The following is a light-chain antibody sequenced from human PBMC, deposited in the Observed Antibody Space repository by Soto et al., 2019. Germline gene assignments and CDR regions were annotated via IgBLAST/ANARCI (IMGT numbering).Light chain of an antibody. CDR1: SSDVGGYTY. CDR2: EVN. Sequence: QSALTQPPSASGSPGQSVTISCTGTSSDVGGYTYVSWYQQHPDKAPKLMIYEVNKRPPGVPDRFSGSKSGNTASLTVSGLQTEDEADYYCISYVGNNVWVFGGGTKLTVL. V-gene: IGLV2-8*01. J-gene: IGLJ3*02. CDR3: ISYVGNNVWV.